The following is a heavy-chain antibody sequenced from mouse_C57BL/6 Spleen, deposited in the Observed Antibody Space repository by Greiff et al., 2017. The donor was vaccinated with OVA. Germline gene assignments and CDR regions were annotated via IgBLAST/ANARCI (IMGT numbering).Heavy chain of an antibody. CDR1: GYTFPSYG. J-gene: IGHJ2*01. V-gene: IGHV1-81*01. CDR2: IYPRNGNT. Sequence: VKLVASGAELARPGASVQLSCKASGYTFPSYGISWVKQRTGQGLEWIGEIYPRNGNTNDNEKFKVKATLTADKSSRTAYMELRSLTSEDAAVYFCANYGNYDYWGQGTTLTVSS. CDR3: ANYGNYDY. D-gene: IGHD2-1*01.